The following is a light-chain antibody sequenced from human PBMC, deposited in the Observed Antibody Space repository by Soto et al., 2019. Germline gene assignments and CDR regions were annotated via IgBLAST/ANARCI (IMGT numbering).Light chain of an antibody. J-gene: IGKJ1*01. V-gene: IGKV2-30*01. CDR2: KVS. CDR3: MQGTRWLWT. Sequence: VLTQTTHSLPVALGQPASISCRSSQSLVFSDGNIYLNWFHQRPGQSPRRLIYKVSNRDSGVPDRFSGSGSGTDFTLRISGVEAEDVGVYYCMQGTRWLWTFGQGTKGDI. CDR1: QSLVFSDGNIY.